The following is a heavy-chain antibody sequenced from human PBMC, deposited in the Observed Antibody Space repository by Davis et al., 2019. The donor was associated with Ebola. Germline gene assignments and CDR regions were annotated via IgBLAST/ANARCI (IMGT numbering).Heavy chain of an antibody. Sequence: SVKVSCKASGFTFTSSAMHWVRQAPGQGLEWMGWINPNSGGTNYAQKFQGRVTITADESTSTAYMELSSLRSEDTAVYYCARAHKSYSSSWLWYFDLWGRGTLVTVSS. CDR2: INPNSGGT. CDR1: GFTFTSSA. V-gene: IGHV1-69*13. J-gene: IGHJ2*01. D-gene: IGHD6-13*01. CDR3: ARAHKSYSSSWLWYFDL.